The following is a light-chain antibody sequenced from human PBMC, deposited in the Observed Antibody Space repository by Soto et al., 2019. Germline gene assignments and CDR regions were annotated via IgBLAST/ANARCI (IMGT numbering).Light chain of an antibody. CDR2: SGS. J-gene: IGKJ2*01. V-gene: IGKV2-28*01. CDR3: FQALHIPHT. CDR1: QSLLHSNAYNY. Sequence: DTVMTQSPLSLIVTPGEPASISCMSSQSLLHSNAYNYLDWYLQKPGQSPQLLIYSGSSRASGVPDRFSGSGSGTDFTLKISRVEAEDVGVYYWFQALHIPHTFGQGTKLEIK.